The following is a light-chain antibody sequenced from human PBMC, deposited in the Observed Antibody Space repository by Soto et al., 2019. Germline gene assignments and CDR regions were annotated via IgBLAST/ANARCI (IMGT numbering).Light chain of an antibody. CDR1: SSDVGDYNY. J-gene: IGLJ2*01. Sequence: QSALTQPRSVSGSPGQAVTISCTGTSSDVGDYNYVSWYQHHPAKAPQLMIYDVNKRPSGVPDRFSGSKSGNMVSLSISGLQAEDEADYYCCSYAGSYTLIFGEGTKLTVL. CDR2: DVN. CDR3: CSYAGSYTLI. V-gene: IGLV2-11*01.